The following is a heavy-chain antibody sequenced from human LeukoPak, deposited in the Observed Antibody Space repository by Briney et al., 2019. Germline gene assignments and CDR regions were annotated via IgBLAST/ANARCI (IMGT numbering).Heavy chain of an antibody. D-gene: IGHD1-26*01. Sequence: GESLTLSCTGSGYSFTSYWIGWVRQMPGKGLEWMGIIYPGDSDTRYSPSFQGQVTISADKSISTAYLQWSSLKASDTAMYYCARLGVVGATRAYFDYWGQGTLVTVSS. CDR2: IYPGDSDT. V-gene: IGHV5-51*03. J-gene: IGHJ4*02. CDR3: ARLGVVGATRAYFDY. CDR1: GYSFTSYW.